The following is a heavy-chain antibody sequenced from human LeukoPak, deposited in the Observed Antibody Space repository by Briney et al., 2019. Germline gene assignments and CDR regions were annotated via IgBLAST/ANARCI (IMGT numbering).Heavy chain of an antibody. CDR2: ISGSGANT. Sequence: GGSQRLSCAASGFTFSSYAMSWVRQAPGKGLEWVSVISGSGANTYYADSVKGRFTISRDNSKNTLYLQMNSLRAEDTAVFFCAKSLTTVKRGNFDPWGQGTLVTVSS. D-gene: IGHD4-17*01. V-gene: IGHV3-23*01. CDR3: AKSLTTVKRGNFDP. CDR1: GFTFSSYA. J-gene: IGHJ5*02.